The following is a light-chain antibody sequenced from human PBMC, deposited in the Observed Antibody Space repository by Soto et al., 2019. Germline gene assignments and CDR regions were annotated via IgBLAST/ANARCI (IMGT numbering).Light chain of an antibody. Sequence: QSALTQPRSVSGSPGQSITISCTGSTSDVGAYSFASWYQQHPGAAPKLLIHDVNKRPPGVPDRFSASKSGNTASLTISGGQAEDEADYFCCSYAGAYGYVFGSGTKVTVL. V-gene: IGLV2-11*01. CDR2: DVN. CDR3: CSYAGAYGYV. CDR1: TSDVGAYSF. J-gene: IGLJ1*01.